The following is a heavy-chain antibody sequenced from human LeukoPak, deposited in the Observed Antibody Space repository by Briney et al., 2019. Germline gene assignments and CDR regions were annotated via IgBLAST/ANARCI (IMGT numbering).Heavy chain of an antibody. J-gene: IGHJ3*01. D-gene: IGHD3-10*01. CDR2: IYYSGNA. Sequence: SETLSLTCTVSGGSIRSGDYYWSWIRQPPGKGLECIGYIYYSGNAYYNPSLKSRFTISVDTPENQFSLKLNSVTAADTAVYYCARAYFFGSGSYYAFDVWGQGTVVTVSS. CDR1: GGSIRSGDYY. V-gene: IGHV4-30-4*01. CDR3: ARAYFFGSGSYYAFDV.